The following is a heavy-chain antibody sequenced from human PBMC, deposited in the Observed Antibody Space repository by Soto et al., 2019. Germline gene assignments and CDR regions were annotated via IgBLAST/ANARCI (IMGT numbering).Heavy chain of an antibody. J-gene: IGHJ5*02. Sequence: SETLSLTCTVSGASINNTSYYWGWIRQSPGKGLEWIGNIYYSGKTYYSPSLKSRVSISVDASRNQFSLRLSSVTAADTAVYYCGRPWGIGLTPPGPWGQGVLVTVSS. CDR2: IYYSGKT. CDR1: GASINNTSYY. V-gene: IGHV4-39*01. CDR3: GRPWGIGLTPPGP. D-gene: IGHD6-13*01.